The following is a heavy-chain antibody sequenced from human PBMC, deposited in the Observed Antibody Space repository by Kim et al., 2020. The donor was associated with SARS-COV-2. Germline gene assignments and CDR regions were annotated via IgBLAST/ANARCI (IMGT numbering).Heavy chain of an antibody. D-gene: IGHD3-9*01. CDR3: TRVRTVLRYFDWRSHPYYFDY. Sequence: GGSLRLSCTASGFTFGDYAMSWFRQAPGKGLEWVGFIRSKAYGGTTEYAASVKGRFTISRDDSKSIAYLQMNSLKTEDTAVYYCTRVRTVLRYFDWRSHPYYFDYWGQGTLVTVSS. V-gene: IGHV3-49*03. CDR2: IRSKAYGGTT. CDR1: GFTFGDYA. J-gene: IGHJ4*02.